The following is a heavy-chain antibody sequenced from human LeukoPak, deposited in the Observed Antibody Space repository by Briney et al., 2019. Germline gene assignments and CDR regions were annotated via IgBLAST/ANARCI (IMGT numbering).Heavy chain of an antibody. CDR3: AREPGFDSSGYLNWFDP. J-gene: IGHJ5*02. D-gene: IGHD3-22*01. Sequence: SETLSLTCTVSGGSISSYYWSWIRQPPGKGLEWIACISYSGSTKYNPSLKSRVTISVDTSKNQLSLKLSSVTAADTAVYYCAREPGFDSSGYLNWFDPWGQGTLVSLSS. CDR2: ISYSGST. CDR1: GGSISSYY. V-gene: IGHV4-59*01.